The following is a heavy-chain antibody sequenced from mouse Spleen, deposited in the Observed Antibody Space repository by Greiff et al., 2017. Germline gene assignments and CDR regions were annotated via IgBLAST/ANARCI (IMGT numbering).Heavy chain of an antibody. J-gene: IGHJ3*01. CDR3: ARDYGSSYIFAY. Sequence: VQLQQSGAELVRPGASVKLSCTASGFTFTDYYINWVKQRPGQGLEWIARIYPGSGNTYYNEKFKGKATLTAEKSSSTAYMQLSSLTSEDTAVYFCARDYGSSYIFAYWGQGTLVTVSA. CDR1: GFTFTDYY. CDR2: IYPGSGNT. D-gene: IGHD1-1*01. V-gene: IGHV1-76*01.